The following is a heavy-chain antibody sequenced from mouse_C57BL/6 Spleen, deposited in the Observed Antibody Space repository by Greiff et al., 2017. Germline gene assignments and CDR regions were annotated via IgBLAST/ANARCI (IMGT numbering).Heavy chain of an antibody. D-gene: IGHD1-1*01. CDR2: IYPGDGYT. CDR1: GYAFSSYW. V-gene: IGHV1-80*01. J-gene: IGHJ1*03. CDR3: ASWWVVDWYVGV. Sequence: QVQLQQPGAELVKPGASVKFSCKASGYAFSSYWMNWVKQRPGKGLEWIGQIYPGDGYTNYNGKFKGKATLTADKSSSTAYMQLSSLTSEDSAVYVWASWWVVDWYVGVWGTGTTVTVSS.